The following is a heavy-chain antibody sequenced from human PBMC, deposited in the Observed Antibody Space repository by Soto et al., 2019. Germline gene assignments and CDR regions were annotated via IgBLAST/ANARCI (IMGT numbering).Heavy chain of an antibody. CDR3: ARDPVVDTAMVTVGDY. CDR2: IWYDGSNK. D-gene: IGHD5-18*01. V-gene: IGHV3-33*01. Sequence: PGGSLRLSCAASGFTSSSYGMHWVRQAPGKGLEWVAVIWYDGSNKYYADSVKGRFTISRDNSKNTLYLQMNSLRAEDTAVYYCARDPVVDTAMVTVGDYWGQGTLVTVSS. J-gene: IGHJ4*02. CDR1: GFTSSSYG.